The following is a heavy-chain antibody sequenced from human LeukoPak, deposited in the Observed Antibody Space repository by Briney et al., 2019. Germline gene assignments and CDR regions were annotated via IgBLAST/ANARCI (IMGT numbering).Heavy chain of an antibody. D-gene: IGHD2-15*01. V-gene: IGHV3-53*01. CDR1: GFIVSSNY. Sequence: PGGSLRLSCAVSGFIVSSNYMSWVRQAPGKGLEWVSVIYSGGSTYYADSVKGRFTTSRDNPKNTLYLQMNSLRAEDTAVYYCASTHLGYCSSVSCQNDYWGQGTLVTVSS. J-gene: IGHJ4*02. CDR2: IYSGGST. CDR3: ASTHLGYCSSVSCQNDY.